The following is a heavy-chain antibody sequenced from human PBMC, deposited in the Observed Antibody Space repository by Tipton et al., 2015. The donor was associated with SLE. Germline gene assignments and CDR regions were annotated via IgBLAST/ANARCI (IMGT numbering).Heavy chain of an antibody. V-gene: IGHV4-59*11. D-gene: IGHD3-10*01. J-gene: IGHJ5*02. CDR1: GGSISSHY. Sequence: TLSLTCTVSGGSISSHYWSWIRQPPGKGLEWIGYIYYSGSTNYNPSLKSRVTISVDTSKNQFSLKLSSVTAADTAVYYCARRGYGSGSSWGQGTLVTVSS. CDR3: ARRGYGSGSS. CDR2: IYYSGST.